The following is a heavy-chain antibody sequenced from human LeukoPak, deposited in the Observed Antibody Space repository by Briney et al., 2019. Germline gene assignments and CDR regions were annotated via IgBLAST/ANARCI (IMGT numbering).Heavy chain of an antibody. Sequence: SKTLSLTCTVSGGSISSYYWSWIRQPPGKGLEWIGYIYYSGSTNYNPSLKSRVTISVDTSKNQFSLKLSSVTAADTAVYYCARGSGYDSSAPLFDYWGQGTLVTVSS. D-gene: IGHD3-22*01. CDR1: GGSISSYY. CDR2: IYYSGST. J-gene: IGHJ4*02. V-gene: IGHV4-59*01. CDR3: ARGSGYDSSAPLFDY.